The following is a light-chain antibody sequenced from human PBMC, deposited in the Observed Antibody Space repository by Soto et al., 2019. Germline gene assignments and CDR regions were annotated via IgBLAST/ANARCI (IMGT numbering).Light chain of an antibody. V-gene: IGKV1-16*02. CDR3: QQYNSYPLT. Sequence: DIQMTQSPSSLSASIGDRVTITCRASQGINNYLAWFQQKPGRAPKSLIYAASNLQSGVPSKFSGSGSGTDFTLTIDNLQPEDFATYYCQQYNSYPLTFGKGTRLDIK. J-gene: IGKJ5*01. CDR1: QGINNY. CDR2: AAS.